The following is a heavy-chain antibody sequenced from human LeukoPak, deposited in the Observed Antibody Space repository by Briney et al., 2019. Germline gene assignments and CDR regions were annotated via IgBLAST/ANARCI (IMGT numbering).Heavy chain of an antibody. CDR3: VRGVTTERYNWFDP. D-gene: IGHD4-11*01. CDR1: GFSISSYA. CDR2: ISYDGSNK. V-gene: IGHV3-30*04. Sequence: GGSLRLSCAASGFSISSYAMHWVRQAPGKGLEWMAVISYDGSNKYHADSVKGRFTISRDNSKNTLYMQMNSLRAEDTAVYYCVRGVTTERYNWFDPWGQGTLVTVSS. J-gene: IGHJ5*02.